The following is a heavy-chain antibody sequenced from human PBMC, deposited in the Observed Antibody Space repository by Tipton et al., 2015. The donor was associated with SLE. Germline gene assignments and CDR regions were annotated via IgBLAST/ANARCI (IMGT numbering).Heavy chain of an antibody. J-gene: IGHJ4*02. CDR1: GFTFSSYA. CDR2: ISGSGGST. Sequence: SLRLSCAASGFTFSSYAMSWVRQAPGKGLEWVSAISGSGGSTYYADSVKGRFTISRDNSKNTLYLQMNSLRAEDTAVYYCAKARDVWELLTDYWGQGTLVTVSS. V-gene: IGHV3-23*01. D-gene: IGHD1-26*01. CDR3: AKARDVWELLTDY.